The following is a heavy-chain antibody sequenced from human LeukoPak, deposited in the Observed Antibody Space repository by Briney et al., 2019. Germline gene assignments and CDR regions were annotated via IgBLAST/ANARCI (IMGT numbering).Heavy chain of an antibody. CDR3: ASRSWYDAFDI. Sequence: SQTRSPTWPLPDASIVSSGYSWSWILQPPGRGLDWIGFIFHSGSTYYNPSLQCPVTISVDRSKNQLSLKRSSVTAAATDVYYSASRSWYDAFDIWGQGTMVTVSS. CDR2: IFHSGST. V-gene: IGHV4-30-2*01. CDR1: DASIVSSGYS. J-gene: IGHJ3*02. D-gene: IGHD6-13*01.